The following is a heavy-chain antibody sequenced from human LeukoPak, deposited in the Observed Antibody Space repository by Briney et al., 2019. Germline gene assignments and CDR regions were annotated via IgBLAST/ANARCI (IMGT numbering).Heavy chain of an antibody. CDR3: AGAVGGDGSGSL. J-gene: IGHJ4*02. CDR2: IYCRVTS. CDR1: GGSISTYY. V-gene: IGHV4-59*01. D-gene: IGHD3-10*01. Sequence: SETLSLTCTVSGGSISTYYWSWIRQPPGKGLEWIGYIYCRVTSDYNPSLKSRVTMSLDMSTRQISLKLSSVTAADTAVYYCAGAVGGDGSGSLWGPGTLVTVSS.